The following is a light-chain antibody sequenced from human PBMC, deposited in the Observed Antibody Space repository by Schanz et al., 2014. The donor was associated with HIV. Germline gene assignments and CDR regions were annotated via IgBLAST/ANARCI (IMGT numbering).Light chain of an antibody. CDR2: EVN. V-gene: IGLV2-8*01. J-gene: IGLJ2*01. CDR1: SSDVGGYYY. CDR3: SSYAGRNTLV. Sequence: QSALTQPPSASGSPGQSVNISCTGTSSDVGGYYYVSWYQQHPGKAPKLIIYEVNKRPSGVPDRFSGSKSGNTASLTVSGLQAEDEADYHCSSYAGRNTLVFGGGTKLTVL.